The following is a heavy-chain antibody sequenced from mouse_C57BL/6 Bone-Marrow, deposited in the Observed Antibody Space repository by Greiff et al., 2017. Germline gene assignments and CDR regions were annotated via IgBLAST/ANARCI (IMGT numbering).Heavy chain of an antibody. CDR2: IYPGGGYT. J-gene: IGHJ2*01. V-gene: IGHV1-63*01. CDR1: GYTFTNYW. Sequence: QVQLKQSGAELVRPGTSVKMSCKASGYTFTNYWIGWAKQRPGHGLEWIGDIYPGGGYTNYNETFKGKATLTADKSSSTAYMQFSSLTSEDSAIYYCARYYGSTLFDYWGQGTTLTVSS. CDR3: ARYYGSTLFDY. D-gene: IGHD1-1*01.